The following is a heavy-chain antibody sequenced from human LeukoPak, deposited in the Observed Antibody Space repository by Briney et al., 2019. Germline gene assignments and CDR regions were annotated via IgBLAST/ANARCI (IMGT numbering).Heavy chain of an antibody. J-gene: IGHJ3*02. CDR1: GFSFRSHG. D-gene: IGHD3-3*01. Sequence: GGSLRLSCAASGFSFRSHGMNWVRQAPGKGLEWVSGISPRGDITYYEDSVRGRFTISRDNFKNTVSLQLNSLRAEDTAVYYCARDLAYDFWSGWDAFDIWGQGTMVTVSS. V-gene: IGHV3-23*01. CDR3: ARDLAYDFWSGWDAFDI. CDR2: ISPRGDIT.